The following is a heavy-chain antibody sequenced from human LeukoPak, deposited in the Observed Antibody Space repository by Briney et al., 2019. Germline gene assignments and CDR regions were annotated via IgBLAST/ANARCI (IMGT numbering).Heavy chain of an antibody. V-gene: IGHV3-23*01. J-gene: IGHJ4*02. CDR3: AKFDRVADLGGVDY. CDR1: GSTCSTYA. CDR2: ISGSGGST. D-gene: IGHD6-19*01. Sequence: GGSLRLSCGASGSTCSTYAMSWVRQAPGKGLEWVSGISGSGGSTYYADSVKGRFTISRDNSKNTLYLQMNSLRAEDTAVYYCAKFDRVADLGGVDYWGQGTLVTVSS.